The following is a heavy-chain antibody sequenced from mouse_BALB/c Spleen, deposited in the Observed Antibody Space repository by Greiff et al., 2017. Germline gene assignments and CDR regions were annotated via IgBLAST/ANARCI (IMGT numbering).Heavy chain of an antibody. CDR1: GFTFSSYA. Sequence: EVMLVESGGGLVKPGGSLKLSCAASGFTFSSYAMSWVRQTPEKRLEWVATISSGGSYTYYPDSVKGRFTISRDNAKNTLYLQMSSLRSEDTAMYYCARGIDYWGQGTTLTVSS. CDR3: ARGIDY. CDR2: ISSGGSYT. V-gene: IGHV5-9-1*01. J-gene: IGHJ2*01.